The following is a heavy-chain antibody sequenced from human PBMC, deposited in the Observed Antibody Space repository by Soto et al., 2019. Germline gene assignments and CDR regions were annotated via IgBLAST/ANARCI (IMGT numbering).Heavy chain of an antibody. CDR2: IYHSGST. CDR3: ASSNPRCTNGVCLSAFDI. D-gene: IGHD2-8*01. CDR1: SGSISSSNW. J-gene: IGHJ3*02. Sequence: SETLSLTCAVSSGSISSSNWWSWVRQPPGKGLEWIGEIYHSGSTNYNPSLKSRVTISVDKSKNQFSLKLSSVTAADTAVYYCASSNPRCTNGVCLSAFDIWGQGTMVTVSS. V-gene: IGHV4-4*02.